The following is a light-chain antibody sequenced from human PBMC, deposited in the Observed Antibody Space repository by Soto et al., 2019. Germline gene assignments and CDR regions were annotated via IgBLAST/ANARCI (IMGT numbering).Light chain of an antibody. Sequence: EIVLTQSPATLSLSLGERATFSCRASQSVRSDLVWYQQKPRQPPRLLIYDASNSATCILARLSSSGSGTDYTLPISSLVPAEDAVDYCHQHSYGLPLTFGEGTRLEIK. J-gene: IGKJ5*01. CDR3: HQHSYGLPLT. CDR2: DAS. CDR1: QSVRSD. V-gene: IGKV3-11*01.